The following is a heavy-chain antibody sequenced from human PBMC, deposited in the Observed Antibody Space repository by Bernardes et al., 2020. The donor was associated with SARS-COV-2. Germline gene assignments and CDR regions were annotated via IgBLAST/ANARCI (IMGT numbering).Heavy chain of an antibody. CDR3: ARDSGGWGATLHY. CDR2: ISSSSSYI. J-gene: IGHJ4*02. Sequence: GGSLRLSCAASGFTFSSYSMNWVRQAPGKGLEWVSSISSSSSYIYYADSVKGRFTISRDNAKNSLYLQMNSLRAEDTAVYYCARDSGGWGATLHYWGQGTLVTVSS. D-gene: IGHD1-26*01. CDR1: GFTFSSYS. V-gene: IGHV3-21*01.